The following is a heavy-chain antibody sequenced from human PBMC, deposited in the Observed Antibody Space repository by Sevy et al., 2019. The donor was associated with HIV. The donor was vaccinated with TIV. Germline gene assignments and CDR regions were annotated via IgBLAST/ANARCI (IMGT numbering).Heavy chain of an antibody. J-gene: IGHJ4*02. D-gene: IGHD2-8*01. CDR2: LSFGCGEI. CDR1: GFTFSKYS. Sequence: GGSLRLSCAASGFTFSKYSMSWVRQPPGKGLEWVSSLSFGCGEINHADSVKGRFTISRDDSKNSLYLQMNNLRAEDTAVYYCAREGCTKPHDYWGQGTLVTVSS. V-gene: IGHV3-23*01. CDR3: AREGCTKPHDY.